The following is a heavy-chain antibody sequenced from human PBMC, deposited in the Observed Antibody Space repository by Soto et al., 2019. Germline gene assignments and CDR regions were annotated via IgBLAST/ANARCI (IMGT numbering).Heavy chain of an antibody. V-gene: IGHV5-10-1*01. CDR2: IDPSDSYT. CDR3: ARRSPQWLGPNDPFDI. Sequence: GESLKISCNGSGYSFTSYWISWVRQMPGKGLEWMGRIDPSDSYTNYSPSFQGHVTISADKSISTAYLQWSSLKASDTAMYYCARRSPQWLGPNDPFDIWGQGTMVTVSS. J-gene: IGHJ3*02. D-gene: IGHD6-19*01. CDR1: GYSFTSYW.